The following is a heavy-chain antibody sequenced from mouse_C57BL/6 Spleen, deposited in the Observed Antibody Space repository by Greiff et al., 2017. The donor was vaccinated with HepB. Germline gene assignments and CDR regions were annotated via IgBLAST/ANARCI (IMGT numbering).Heavy chain of an antibody. CDR1: GFTFSSYG. CDR3: ARQGDGSSYGWFAY. D-gene: IGHD1-1*01. J-gene: IGHJ3*01. CDR2: ISSGGSYT. V-gene: IGHV5-6*01. Sequence: EVMLVESGGDLVKPGGSLKLSCAASGFTFSSYGMSWVRQTPDKRLEWVATISSGGSYTYYPDSVKGRFTISRDNAKNTLYLQMSSLKSEDTAMYYCARQGDGSSYGWFAYWGQGTLVTVSA.